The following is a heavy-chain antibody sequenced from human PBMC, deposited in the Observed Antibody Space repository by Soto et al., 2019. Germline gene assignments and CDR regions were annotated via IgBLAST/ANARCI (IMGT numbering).Heavy chain of an antibody. CDR2: ISSHNNDK. CDR1: GYTFTKFG. V-gene: IGHV1-18*01. J-gene: IGHJ6*02. Sequence: QVQLVQSGGEVKKPGASVKVSCKASGYTFTKFGISWVRQAPRQGLEWVGWISSHNNDKSYAQRLLGIVTMSTDTSSSTAYLELRSLRSDDTAVYYCARDRRGERFLEWLGHYYYYGMDVWGQGTTVTVSS. CDR3: ARDRRGERFLEWLGHYYYYGMDV. D-gene: IGHD3-3*01.